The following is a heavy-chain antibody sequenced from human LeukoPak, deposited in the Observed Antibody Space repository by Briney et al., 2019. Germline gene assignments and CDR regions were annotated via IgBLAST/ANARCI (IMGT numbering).Heavy chain of an antibody. Sequence: LETLSLTCTVSGGSISTYYWSWIRQPPGKGLEWIGYISYSGNTNYNPSLKSRVTISIDTSKNQFSLKLNSVTAADTAVYYCARHFGSGFDRWFDPWGQGSLVIVSS. CDR1: GGSISTYY. CDR2: ISYSGNT. CDR3: ARHFGSGFDRWFDP. D-gene: IGHD5-12*01. J-gene: IGHJ5*02. V-gene: IGHV4-59*08.